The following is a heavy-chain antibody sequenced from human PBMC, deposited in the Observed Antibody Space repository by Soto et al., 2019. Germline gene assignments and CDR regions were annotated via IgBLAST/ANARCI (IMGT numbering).Heavy chain of an antibody. CDR3: ARNQQLIYKGWFDS. D-gene: IGHD1-1*01. CDR2: ISHRSSRYYI. J-gene: IGHJ5*01. CDR1: GFTFSSYS. V-gene: IGHV3-21*01. Sequence: PGGSLRLSCAASGFTFSSYSMVWVRQAPGKGLEWVSSISHRSSRYYIYYSDSVKGRFTISRDDAKNSLFLQMDSLRAEDTATYYCARNQQLIYKGWFDSWGRGXLVTVYS.